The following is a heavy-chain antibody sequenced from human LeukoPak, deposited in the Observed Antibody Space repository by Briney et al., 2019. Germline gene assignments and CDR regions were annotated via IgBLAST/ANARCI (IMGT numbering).Heavy chain of an antibody. D-gene: IGHD6-13*01. Sequence: GGSLRLSCVASGFTFSSYEMNWVRQAPGRGLEWVSYISSSGSTIYYADSVKGRFTISRDNAKNSLYLQMNSLRAEDTAVYYCARDPEIAAAGTFDYWGQGTLVTVSS. V-gene: IGHV3-48*03. CDR3: ARDPEIAAAGTFDY. CDR1: GFTFSSYE. J-gene: IGHJ4*02. CDR2: ISSSGSTI.